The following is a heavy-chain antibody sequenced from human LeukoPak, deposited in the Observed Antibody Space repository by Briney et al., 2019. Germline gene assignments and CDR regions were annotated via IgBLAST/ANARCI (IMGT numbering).Heavy chain of an antibody. CDR1: GFSFGSSYW. J-gene: IGHJ5*02. V-gene: IGHV3-7*01. CDR2: IKYDGSEK. CDR3: ARDHQVRSRWFDP. Sequence: PGGSLRLSCVASGFSFGSSYWMHWVRQAPGKGPEWLANIKYDGSEKFYADSVKGRFTISRDNAKNSLYLEMNNLRAEDTAVYFCARDHQVRSRWFDPWGQGTLVTVSS.